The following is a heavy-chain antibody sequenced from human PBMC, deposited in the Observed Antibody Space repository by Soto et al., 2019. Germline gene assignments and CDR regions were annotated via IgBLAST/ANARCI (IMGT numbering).Heavy chain of an antibody. D-gene: IGHD3-22*01. CDR1: GYLISSGYY. J-gene: IGHJ5*01. Sequence: LTCSVSGYLISSGYYWGWVRQTPGKGLEWIGYIFHSGITDYNPSVKSRVTISIDKSRNLFSLNLTSVTAADTAVYYCARDRYFYDSRGYYRTLDSWGQGTLVTVSS. CDR3: ARDRYFYDSRGYYRTLDS. CDR2: IFHSGIT. V-gene: IGHV4-38-2*02.